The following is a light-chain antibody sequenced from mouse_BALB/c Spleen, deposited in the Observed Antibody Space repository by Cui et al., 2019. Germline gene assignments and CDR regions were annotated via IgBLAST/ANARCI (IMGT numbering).Light chain of an antibody. Sequence: QIVLTQSPAIMSASLGEEITLTCSASSSVSYMKWSQQKSGTSPKPLIYSTSNLASGVPSRFSGSGSGTFYSLTISSVEAEDAADYYCHQWSSYPWTFGGGTKLEIK. CDR2: STS. V-gene: IGKV4-80*01. CDR1: SSVSY. CDR3: HQWSSYPWT. J-gene: IGKJ1*01.